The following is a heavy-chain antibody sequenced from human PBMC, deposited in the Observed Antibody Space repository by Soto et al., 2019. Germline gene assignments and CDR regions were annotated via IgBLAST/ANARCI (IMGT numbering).Heavy chain of an antibody. Sequence: GGSLRLSCAASGFTFSSYAMSWVRQAPGKGLEWVSAISGSGGSTYYADSVKGRFTISRDNSKNTLYLQMNSLRAEDTAMYYCARRAVVAVTGSLDNWLDPWGQGILVTVSS. J-gene: IGHJ5*02. V-gene: IGHV3-23*01. CDR3: ARRAVVAVTGSLDNWLDP. CDR1: GFTFSSYA. D-gene: IGHD2-21*01. CDR2: ISGSGGST.